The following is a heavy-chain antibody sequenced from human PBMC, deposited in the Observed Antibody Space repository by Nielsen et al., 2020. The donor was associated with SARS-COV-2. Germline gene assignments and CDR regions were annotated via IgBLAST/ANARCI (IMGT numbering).Heavy chain of an antibody. CDR3: VRDRSTVTSQGISDWFDP. D-gene: IGHD4-17*01. CDR1: GGSINSSTYY. Sequence: SETLSLTCTVSGGSINSSTYYWGWIRQPPGKGLEWIGSMYYSGTTFYNPSLKSRVTLSVDTSRSQFSLRMTSLTAVDTAVYYCVRDRSTVTSQGISDWFDPWGQGTLVTVSS. V-gene: IGHV4-39*02. CDR2: MYYSGTT. J-gene: IGHJ5*02.